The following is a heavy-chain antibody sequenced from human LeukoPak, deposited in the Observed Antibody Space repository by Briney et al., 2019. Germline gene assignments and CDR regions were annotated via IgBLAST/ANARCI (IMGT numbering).Heavy chain of an antibody. Sequence: SETLSLTCAVYGESFSGYYWSWIRQPAGKGLEWIGRIYTSGSTNYNPSLKSRVTMSVDTSKNQFSLKLSSVTAADTAVYYCARGPMFFGVAYCDYWGQGTLVTVSS. J-gene: IGHJ4*02. CDR3: ARGPMFFGVAYCDY. V-gene: IGHV4-59*10. D-gene: IGHD3-3*01. CDR1: GESFSGYY. CDR2: IYTSGST.